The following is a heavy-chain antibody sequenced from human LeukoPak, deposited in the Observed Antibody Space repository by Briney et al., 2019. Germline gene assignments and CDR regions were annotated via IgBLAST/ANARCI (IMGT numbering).Heavy chain of an antibody. CDR2: TPYDGTNK. Sequence: GRSLRLSCAASGFTFSSYTMHWVRQAPGKGLEGVAVTPYDGTNKHYADSVKGRFAISRDNSKDTLYLQMNALRAEDTAVYFCARVKAIDWNDVRAFDIWGQGTMVTVSS. CDR1: GFTFSSYT. CDR3: ARVKAIDWNDVRAFDI. J-gene: IGHJ3*02. D-gene: IGHD1-1*01. V-gene: IGHV3-30*09.